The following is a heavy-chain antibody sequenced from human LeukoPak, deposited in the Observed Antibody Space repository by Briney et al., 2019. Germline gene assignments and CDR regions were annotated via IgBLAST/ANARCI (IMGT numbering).Heavy chain of an antibody. V-gene: IGHV4-59*01. CDR2: MYNTGST. J-gene: IGHJ4*02. CDR1: GGSISSYH. Sequence: PSETLSLTCTVSGGSISSYHWTWMRQAPGKGLEWIGYMYNTGSTNYNPSLKSRVTISAETSKNQFSLRLSSVAAADTAKYYCARAPPSAPFDYWGRGILVTVSS. D-gene: IGHD3-10*01. CDR3: ARAPPSAPFDY.